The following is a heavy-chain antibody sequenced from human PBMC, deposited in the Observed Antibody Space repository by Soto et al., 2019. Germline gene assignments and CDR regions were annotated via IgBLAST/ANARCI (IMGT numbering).Heavy chain of an antibody. J-gene: IGHJ3*02. V-gene: IGHV4-31*11. Sequence: QVQLQESGPGLVKPSQTLSLTCAVSGDSISSVGYYWSWIRQHPGKGLEWIGYIHNSGSTYYNPSLKSRLTISIDTSENQFSLKLSSVTAADTAVYYCARDNSYSGTGLGAFDIWGHGTMVTVSP. D-gene: IGHD6-13*01. CDR2: IHNSGST. CDR3: ARDNSYSGTGLGAFDI. CDR1: GDSISSVGYY.